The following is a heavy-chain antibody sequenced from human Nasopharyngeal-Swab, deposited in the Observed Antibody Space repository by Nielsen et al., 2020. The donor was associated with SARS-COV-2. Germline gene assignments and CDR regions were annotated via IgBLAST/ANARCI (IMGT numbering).Heavy chain of an antibody. Sequence: SETLSPTCAISGHSASSNRAAWDWIRQSPSQGLEWLGRTYYRSKWYNDYAVSVKSRITINPDTSKNQFALQLNSVTPEDTAVYYCARGINYYDSSGRSGGFDYWGQGTLVTVSS. J-gene: IGHJ4*02. CDR1: GHSASSNRAA. CDR3: ARGINYYDSSGRSGGFDY. D-gene: IGHD3-22*01. V-gene: IGHV6-1*01. CDR2: TYYRSKWYN.